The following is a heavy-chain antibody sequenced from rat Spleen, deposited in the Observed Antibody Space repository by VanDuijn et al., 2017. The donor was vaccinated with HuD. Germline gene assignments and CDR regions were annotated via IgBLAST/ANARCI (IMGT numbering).Heavy chain of an antibody. V-gene: IGHV4-2*01. J-gene: IGHJ2*01. CDR2: INTDSSTI. CDR3: GRAATEGLDY. CDR1: GFNFNDYW. D-gene: IGHD1-11*01. Sequence: EVKLVESGGGLVQPGRSLKLSCAASGFNFNDYWMGWVRQAPGKGLEWIGEINTDSSTINYTPSLKDKFTISRDNAQNTLYLQMNKLGSEDTAIYYCGRAATEGLDYWGQGVMVTVSS.